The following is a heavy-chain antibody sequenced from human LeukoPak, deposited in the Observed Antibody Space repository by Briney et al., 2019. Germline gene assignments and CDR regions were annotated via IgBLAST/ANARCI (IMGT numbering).Heavy chain of an antibody. CDR2: ISSSGSTI. V-gene: IGHV3-48*03. D-gene: IGHD5-18*01. CDR3: ARDSVSYGAGFTFDY. Sequence: GGSLRLSCAASGFTFSSYEMNWVRQAPGKGLEWVSYISSSGSTIYYADSVKGRFTISRDNAKNPLYLQMNSLRAEDTAVYYCARDSVSYGAGFTFDYWGQGTLVTVSS. CDR1: GFTFSSYE. J-gene: IGHJ4*02.